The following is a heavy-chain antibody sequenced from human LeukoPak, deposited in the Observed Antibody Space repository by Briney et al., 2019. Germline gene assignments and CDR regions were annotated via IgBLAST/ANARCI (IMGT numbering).Heavy chain of an antibody. CDR2: IYSRGAT. D-gene: IGHD1-14*01. CDR1: GYSVSNNY. V-gene: IGHV3-53*01. CDR3: AARNY. Sequence: GGSLRLSCAASGYSVSNNYMSWVRQAPGKGLEGVSVIYSRGATYYADSVKGRFTISRDNSKNTLYLQMNSLRVEDTAVYYCAARNYWGQGTLVTVSS. J-gene: IGHJ4*02.